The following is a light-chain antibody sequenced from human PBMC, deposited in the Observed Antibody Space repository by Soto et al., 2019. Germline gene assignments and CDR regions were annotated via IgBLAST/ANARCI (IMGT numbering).Light chain of an antibody. CDR1: QSISTY. Sequence: DIQMTQSPSSLSAFVGDRVTITCRASQSISTYLNWYQQKPGKAPKLLIYAASNLQSGVPSRFSGSGSGTDFTLSISSLQPAEFATYFCQQSYSTPRITFGQGTRLEIK. CDR2: AAS. V-gene: IGKV1-39*01. CDR3: QQSYSTPRIT. J-gene: IGKJ5*01.